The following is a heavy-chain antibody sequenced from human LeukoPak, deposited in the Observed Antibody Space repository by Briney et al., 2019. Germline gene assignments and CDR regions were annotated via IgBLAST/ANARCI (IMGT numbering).Heavy chain of an antibody. D-gene: IGHD1-26*01. Sequence: GGSLRLSCAASGFTFSTYWMTWVRQAPGKGLEWVANINEDGSEKNYVDSVKGRFTISRDNAKNSLSLQVESLRVEDTAVYYCATGSQAPANGGQETLVTVSS. CDR2: INEDGSEK. CDR1: GFTFSTYW. CDR3: ATGSQAPAN. V-gene: IGHV3-7*01. J-gene: IGHJ4*02.